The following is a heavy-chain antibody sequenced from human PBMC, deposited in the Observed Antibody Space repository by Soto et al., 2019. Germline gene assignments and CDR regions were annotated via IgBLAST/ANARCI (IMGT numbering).Heavy chain of an antibody. CDR3: ARARSAGRRTFDY. D-gene: IGHD6-19*01. J-gene: IGHJ4*02. CDR2: INHSGST. V-gene: IGHV4-34*01. CDR1: GWSFSGYY. Sequence: SETLSLTCAFYGWSFSGYYWSLIRQPPGKGLEWIGEINHSGSTNYNPSLKSRVTISVDTSKNQFSLKLSSVTAADTAVYYCARARSAGRRTFDYWGQGTLVTVSS.